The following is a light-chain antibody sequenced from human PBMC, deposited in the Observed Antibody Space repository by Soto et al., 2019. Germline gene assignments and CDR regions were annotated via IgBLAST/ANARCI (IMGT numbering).Light chain of an antibody. J-gene: IGKJ1*01. V-gene: IGKV1-17*01. CDR1: QAIRND. Sequence: DIQMTQSPSSLSASVGDRVTITCRASQAIRNDLAWYQQKPGRAPKRLIYGSSTLQSGVPLRFSGSGSGTEFTLTISSLQPEDFATYYCLQHNVFPRAFGQGTKV. CDR2: GSS. CDR3: LQHNVFPRA.